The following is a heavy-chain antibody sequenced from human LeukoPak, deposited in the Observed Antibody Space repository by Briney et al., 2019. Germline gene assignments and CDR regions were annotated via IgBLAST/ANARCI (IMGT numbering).Heavy chain of an antibody. CDR2: INPKNGGT. Sequence: ASVKVSCKASGYTFTGYYMHSVRQAPGQGLEWMGWINPKNGGTKYAQKFQGRVTMTRDTSISTAYMELSSLTSDDTAVYYCAIVVGGNYYGSETGDYWGQGTLVTVSS. V-gene: IGHV1-2*02. CDR3: AIVVGGNYYGSETGDY. D-gene: IGHD3-10*01. J-gene: IGHJ4*02. CDR1: GYTFTGYY.